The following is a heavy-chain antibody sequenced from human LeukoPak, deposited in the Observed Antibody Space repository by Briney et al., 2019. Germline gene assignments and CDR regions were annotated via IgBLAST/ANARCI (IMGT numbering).Heavy chain of an antibody. V-gene: IGHV3-23*01. CDR2: INATGGST. CDR3: AKGVVRVAGFDP. Sequence: RGSLRLSCAASGFTFSSYAMSWVRQAPGKGLEWVSDINATGGSTYYADPVKGRFTSSRDNSKNTLYLQMNSLRAEDTAVYYCAKGVVRVAGFDPWGEGTLVTVSS. J-gene: IGHJ5*02. D-gene: IGHD1-26*01. CDR1: GFTFSSYA.